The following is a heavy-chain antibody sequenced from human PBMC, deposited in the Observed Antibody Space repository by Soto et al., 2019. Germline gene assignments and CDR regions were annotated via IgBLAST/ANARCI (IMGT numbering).Heavy chain of an antibody. Sequence: PSETLSLTCTVSGDSISSYYWSWIRLPPGKGLEWLGYVDYSGDTKYNPSLKSRVTISVDTSKNQFSLKLSSVTAADTAVYYCARSPYSSSSHFDYWGQGTLVTVSS. J-gene: IGHJ4*02. CDR1: GDSISSYY. CDR2: VDYSGDT. CDR3: ARSPYSSSSHFDY. D-gene: IGHD6-6*01. V-gene: IGHV4-59*01.